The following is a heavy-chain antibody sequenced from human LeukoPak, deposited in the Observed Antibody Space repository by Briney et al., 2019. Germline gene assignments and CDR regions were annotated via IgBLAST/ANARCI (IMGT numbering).Heavy chain of an antibody. CDR1: GFTFSSYW. CDR3: ARVGGYSSGWYPGESYYYYGMDV. Sequence: GGSLRLSCAASGFTFSSYWMSWIRQAPGKGLEWVSYISSSGSTIYYADSVKGRFTISRDNAKNSLYLQMNSLRAEDTAVYYCARVGGYSSGWYPGESYYYYGMDVWGQGTTVTVSS. V-gene: IGHV3-11*01. J-gene: IGHJ6*02. CDR2: ISSSGSTI. D-gene: IGHD6-19*01.